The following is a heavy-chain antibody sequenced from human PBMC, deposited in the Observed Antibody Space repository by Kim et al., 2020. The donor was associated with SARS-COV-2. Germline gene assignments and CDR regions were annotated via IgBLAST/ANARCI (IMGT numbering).Heavy chain of an antibody. J-gene: IGHJ6*02. Sequence: SETLSLTCTVSGGSISSGGYYWSWIRQHPGKGLEWIGYIYYSGSTYYNPSLKSRVTISVDTSKNQFSLKLSSVTAADTAVYYCARGHYGDYAGGYYYGMDVWGQGDTVTVSS. CDR2: IYYSGST. D-gene: IGHD4-17*01. CDR1: GGSISSGGYY. CDR3: ARGHYGDYAGGYYYGMDV. V-gene: IGHV4-31*03.